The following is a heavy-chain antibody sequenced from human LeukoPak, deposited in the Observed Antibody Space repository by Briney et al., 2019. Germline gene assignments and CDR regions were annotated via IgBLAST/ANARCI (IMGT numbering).Heavy chain of an antibody. D-gene: IGHD1-26*01. CDR3: ARTRGVGATRDFDY. CDR1: GFTFSSYS. CDR2: ISSSSSTI. J-gene: IGHJ4*02. V-gene: IGHV3-48*01. Sequence: PGGSLTLSCAASGFTFSSYSMNWVRQAPGKGLEWVSYISSSSSTIYYADSVKGRFTISRDNAKNSLYLQMNSLRAEDTAVYYCARTRGVGATRDFDYWGQGTLVTVSS.